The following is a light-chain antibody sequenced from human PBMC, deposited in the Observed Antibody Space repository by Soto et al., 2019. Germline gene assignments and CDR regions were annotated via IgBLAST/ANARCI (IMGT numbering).Light chain of an antibody. CDR1: QSIRNW. CDR3: QQYYSYPRT. CDR2: DAS. J-gene: IGKJ1*01. V-gene: IGKV1-5*01. Sequence: DLQLTQSPSTLSASVGDRATITCRTSQSIRNWVAWYQQKPGKAPKLLIFDASSLQSGVPSRFSGSGSGTEFTLTISCLQSEDFATYYCQQYYSYPRTFGQGTKVDIK.